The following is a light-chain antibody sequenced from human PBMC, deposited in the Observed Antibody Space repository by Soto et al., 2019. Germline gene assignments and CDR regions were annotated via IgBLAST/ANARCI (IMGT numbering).Light chain of an antibody. V-gene: IGLV2-8*01. CDR3: TSYAGSNNGV. CDR1: SSDVGGYND. CDR2: EVS. Sequence: QSALTQPPSASGSPGQSVTISCTGTSSDVGGYNDVSWYQQHPGKAPKLMIYEVSKRPSGVPDRFSGSKSGNTASLTVSGLQAEDEADYYCTSYAGSNNGVFGGGTKLTVL. J-gene: IGLJ3*02.